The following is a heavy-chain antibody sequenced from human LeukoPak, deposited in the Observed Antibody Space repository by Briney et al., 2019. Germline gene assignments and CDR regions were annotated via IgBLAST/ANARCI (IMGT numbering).Heavy chain of an antibody. Sequence: GGSLRLSCTASGFTFSSYAMHWVRQAPGKGLEWVAVISYDGSNKYYADSVKGRFTISRDNSKNTLYLQMNSLRAEDTAVYYCARAQTTVITDAFDIWGQGTMVTVSS. V-gene: IGHV3-30-3*01. CDR2: ISYDGSNK. J-gene: IGHJ3*02. D-gene: IGHD4-17*01. CDR1: GFTFSSYA. CDR3: ARAQTTVITDAFDI.